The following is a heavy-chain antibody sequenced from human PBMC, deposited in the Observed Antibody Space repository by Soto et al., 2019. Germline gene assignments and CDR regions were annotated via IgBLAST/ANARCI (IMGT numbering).Heavy chain of an antibody. J-gene: IGHJ4*02. CDR1: GFTFSSYS. D-gene: IGHD3-22*01. Sequence: PGGSLRLSCAASGFTFSSYSMNWVRQSPGKGLEWVSSISSSSSYIYYADSVKGRFTISRDNAKNSLYLQMNSLRAEDTAVYYCAGDMGYDSSGYYGPDYWGQGTLVTVSS. V-gene: IGHV3-21*01. CDR2: ISSSSSYI. CDR3: AGDMGYDSSGYYGPDY.